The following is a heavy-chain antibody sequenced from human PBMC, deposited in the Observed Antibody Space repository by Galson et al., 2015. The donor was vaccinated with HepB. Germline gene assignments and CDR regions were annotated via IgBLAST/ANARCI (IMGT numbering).Heavy chain of an antibody. CDR2: IIPMLGLA. J-gene: IGHJ4*02. D-gene: IGHD3-22*01. CDR3: ARDETYYDDSGYYSAFDY. Sequence: SVKVSCKASGGTFSSYAISWVRQAPGQGLEWMGRIIPMLGLAGYAQKFQGRVTITAAKSSSTTYMELRSLRSEDTAVYYCARDETYYDDSGYYSAFDYWGQGTLVTVSS. V-gene: IGHV1-69*04. CDR1: GGTFSSYA.